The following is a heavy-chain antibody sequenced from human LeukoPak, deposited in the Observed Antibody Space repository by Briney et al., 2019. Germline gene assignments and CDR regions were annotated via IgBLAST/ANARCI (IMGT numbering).Heavy chain of an antibody. CDR1: GDSISSYF. J-gene: IGHJ4*02. D-gene: IGHD6-13*01. CDR2: IYHSGST. CDR3: ARMASAGPVLDQ. Sequence: SETLSLTRTVPGDSISSYFWSWIRQPPGKGLELIGYIYHSGSTDYNPSLKSRVTISKDKSRNQYSLKVNSVTAADTAVYYCARMASAGPVLDQWGQGTLVSVSS. V-gene: IGHV4-59*13.